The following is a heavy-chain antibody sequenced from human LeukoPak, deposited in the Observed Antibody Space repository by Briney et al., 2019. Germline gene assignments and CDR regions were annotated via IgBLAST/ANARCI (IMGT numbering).Heavy chain of an antibody. CDR1: GFTFSSYS. CDR3: ARDRPSDFWSGYYYY. Sequence: GGSLRLSCAASGFTFSSYSMNWVRQAPGKGLEWVSSISSSSSYIYYADSVKGRFTISRDNAKNSPYLQMNSLRAEDTAVYYCARDRPSDFWSGYYYYWGQGTLVTVSS. J-gene: IGHJ4*02. CDR2: ISSSSSYI. V-gene: IGHV3-21*01. D-gene: IGHD3-3*01.